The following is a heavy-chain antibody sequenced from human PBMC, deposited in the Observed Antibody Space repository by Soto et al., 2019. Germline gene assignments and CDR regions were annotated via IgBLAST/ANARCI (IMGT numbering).Heavy chain of an antibody. CDR3: VRTSLVVAAATREDY. Sequence: EVQLVESGGGLVQPGGSLRLSCAASGFTFSSYWMHWVRQAPGKGLVWVSRINSDGSSTSYADSVKVRFTISRDNAKNTLYLPMNSLRAEDTAVYYCVRTSLVVAAATREDYWGQGTLVSVSS. J-gene: IGHJ4*02. D-gene: IGHD2-15*01. CDR1: GFTFSSYW. CDR2: INSDGSST. V-gene: IGHV3-74*01.